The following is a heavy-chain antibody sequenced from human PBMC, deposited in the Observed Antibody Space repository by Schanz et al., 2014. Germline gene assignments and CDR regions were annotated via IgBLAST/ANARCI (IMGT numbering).Heavy chain of an antibody. Sequence: QVQLVQSGAEVKKPGASVRVSCKASGYTFTTYAMSWVRQAPGQGLEWVGWISVYTGNTKYGQKVQGRVTMTADTSTNTAYMELRSLRSDDTAVYSCAKAEYDILTDSYSRLDPWGQGTLVTVYS. CDR3: AKAEYDILTDSYSRLDP. J-gene: IGHJ5*02. CDR2: ISVYTGNT. D-gene: IGHD3-9*01. CDR1: GYTFTTYA. V-gene: IGHV1-18*01.